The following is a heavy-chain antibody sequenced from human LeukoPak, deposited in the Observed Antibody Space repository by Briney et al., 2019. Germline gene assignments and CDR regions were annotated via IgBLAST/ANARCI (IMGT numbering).Heavy chain of an antibody. CDR2: IHPGDSGT. J-gene: IGHJ4*02. D-gene: IGHD5-18*01. CDR3: ARGGTYRYGSSDY. Sequence: GESLKISCKGSGYSFTNYWIGWVRQMPGKGLEWMGIIHPGDSGTRYSPSFQGQVTMSVDESITTAYLQWSSLRASDSAIYYCARGGTYRYGSSDYWGQGNLVTVSS. CDR1: GYSFTNYW. V-gene: IGHV5-51*01.